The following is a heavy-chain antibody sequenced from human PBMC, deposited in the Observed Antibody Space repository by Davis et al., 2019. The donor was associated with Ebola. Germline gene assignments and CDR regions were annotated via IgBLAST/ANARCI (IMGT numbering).Heavy chain of an antibody. D-gene: IGHD3-22*01. CDR3: ARTYYYDSSGPLRNYYYGMDV. CDR1: GYTFTSYA. V-gene: IGHV7-4-1*02. CDR2: INTNTGNP. J-gene: IGHJ6*04. Sequence: ASVKVSCKASGYTFTSYAMNWVRQAPGQGLEWMGWINTNTGNPTYAQGFTGRFVFSLDTSVSTAYLQISSLKAEDTAVYYCARTYYYDSSGPLRNYYYGMDVWGKGTTVTVSS.